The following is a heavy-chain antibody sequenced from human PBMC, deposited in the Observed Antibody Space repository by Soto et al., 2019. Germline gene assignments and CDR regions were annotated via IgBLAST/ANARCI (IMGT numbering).Heavy chain of an antibody. J-gene: IGHJ6*02. V-gene: IGHV4-30-4*01. CDR2: IYYSGST. D-gene: IGHD3-3*01. CDR1: GGSISSYY. CDR3: ARDKRITIFGVVIEGDPTDYYRMDV. Sequence: PSETRSLSCTVSGGSISSYYWSWIRQPPGKGLEWIGYIYYSGSTYYNPSIKSRVTISVDTSKNQFSLKLSSVTAADTAVYYCARDKRITIFGVVIEGDPTDYYRMDVWGQGTTVTVSS.